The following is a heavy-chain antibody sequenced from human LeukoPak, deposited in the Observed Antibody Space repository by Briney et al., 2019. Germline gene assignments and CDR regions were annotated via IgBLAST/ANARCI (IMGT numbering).Heavy chain of an antibody. CDR1: GGSFSGYY. J-gene: IGHJ6*03. D-gene: IGHD6-13*01. Sequence: PSETLSLTCAVYGGSFSGYYWSWIRQPPGKGLEWIGEINHSGSTNYNPSLKSRVTISVDTSKNQFSLKLSSVTAADTAVYYCARGVYSSNRYYYYYYMDVWGKGTTVTVSS. V-gene: IGHV4-34*01. CDR2: INHSGST. CDR3: ARGVYSSNRYYYYYYMDV.